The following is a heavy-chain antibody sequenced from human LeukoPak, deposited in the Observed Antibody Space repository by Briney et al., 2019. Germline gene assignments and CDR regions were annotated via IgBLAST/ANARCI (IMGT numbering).Heavy chain of an antibody. CDR3: ARDRSGIVVVKTRAWGAFDI. V-gene: IGHV1-18*01. D-gene: IGHD3-22*01. CDR1: GYTFTSYG. Sequence: ASVKVSCKASGYTFTSYGISWVRQAPGQGLEWMGWISAYNGNTNYAQKLQGRVTMTTDTSTSTAYMELRSLRSDDTAVYYCARDRSGIVVVKTRAWGAFDIWGQGTMVTVSS. J-gene: IGHJ3*02. CDR2: ISAYNGNT.